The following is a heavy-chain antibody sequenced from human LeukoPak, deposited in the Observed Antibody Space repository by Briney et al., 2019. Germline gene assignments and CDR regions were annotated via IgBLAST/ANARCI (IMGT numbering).Heavy chain of an antibody. CDR1: GFTFSTYD. CDR2: IRYDGLKK. Sequence: PGGSLRLSCATSGFTFSTYDMHWVRQAPGKGLEWVAHIRYDGLKKRYADSVRGRVTVSRDNSKNTLYLQMNSLGAEDTAVYYCAKDRETFSSYGYFDYWGQGTLVPVSS. V-gene: IGHV3-30*02. D-gene: IGHD2-21*01. J-gene: IGHJ4*02. CDR3: AKDRETFSSYGYFDY.